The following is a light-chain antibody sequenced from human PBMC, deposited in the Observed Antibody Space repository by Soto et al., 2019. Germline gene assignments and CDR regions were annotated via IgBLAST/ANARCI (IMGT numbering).Light chain of an antibody. J-gene: IGKJ1*01. CDR3: QQYGSSPRT. V-gene: IGKV3-20*01. CDR1: QSVSSSF. CDR2: GAS. Sequence: EIVLTQSPGTLSLSPGERATLSCRASQSVSSSFLAWYQQKPGQAPRLLIYGASSRATCIPDRFSGSGSGTDFTLTISRLEPDDFAVYYCQQYGSSPRTFGQGTKVEIK.